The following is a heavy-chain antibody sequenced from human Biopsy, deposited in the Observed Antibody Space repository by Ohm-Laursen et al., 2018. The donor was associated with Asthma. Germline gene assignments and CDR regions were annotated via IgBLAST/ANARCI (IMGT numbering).Heavy chain of an antibody. CDR1: GGSISSGGYS. CDR2: IYHSGST. V-gene: IGHV4-30-2*01. Sequence: TLSLTCAVSGGSISSGGYSWSWIRQPPGKGLEWIGYIYHSGSTYYNPSLKSRVTISVDRSKNQFSLKLSSVTAADTAVYYCARVKDGYNFGYWGQGTLVTASS. J-gene: IGHJ4*02. D-gene: IGHD5-24*01. CDR3: ARVKDGYNFGY.